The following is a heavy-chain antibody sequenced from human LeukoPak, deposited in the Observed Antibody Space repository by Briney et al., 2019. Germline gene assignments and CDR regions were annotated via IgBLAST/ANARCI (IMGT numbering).Heavy chain of an antibody. D-gene: IGHD6-13*01. CDR3: ARDDGRYSSSWYPDY. J-gene: IGHJ4*02. Sequence: GGSLRLSCAASGFTFSSYAMHWVRQAPGKGLEWVAVISYDGSNKYYADSVKGRFTISRDNSKNTLYLQMNSLRAEDTAVYYCARDDGRYSSSWYPDYWGQGTLVTVSS. V-gene: IGHV3-30-3*01. CDR1: GFTFSSYA. CDR2: ISYDGSNK.